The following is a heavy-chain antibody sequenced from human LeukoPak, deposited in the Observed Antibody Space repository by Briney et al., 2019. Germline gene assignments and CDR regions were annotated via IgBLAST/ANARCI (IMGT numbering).Heavy chain of an antibody. CDR2: IIPIFGTA. V-gene: IGHV1-69*13. D-gene: IGHD3-10*01. J-gene: IGHJ5*02. Sequence: SVKVSCKASGGTFSSYAISWVRQAPGQGLEWMGGIIPIFGTANYAQKFQGRVTITADESTSTAYMELSSLRSEDTAVYYCARFGYYGSGSYYQYNWFGPWGQGTLVTVSS. CDR3: ARFGYYGSGSYYQYNWFGP. CDR1: GGTFSSYA.